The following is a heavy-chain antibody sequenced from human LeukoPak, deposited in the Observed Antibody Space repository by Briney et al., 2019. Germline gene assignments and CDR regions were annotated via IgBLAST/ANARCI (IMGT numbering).Heavy chain of an antibody. CDR3: ARDKAGSSSLDY. CDR1: GGSISSYY. J-gene: IGHJ4*02. V-gene: IGHV4-59*01. D-gene: IGHD6-19*01. CDR2: IYSSGST. Sequence: SETLSLTCTVSGGSISSYYWSWIRQPPGKGLEWIVYIYSSGSTNYNPSLESRVTMSVDKSKNQFSLKLSSVTVADTAVYYCARDKAGSSSLDYWGQGTLVTVSS.